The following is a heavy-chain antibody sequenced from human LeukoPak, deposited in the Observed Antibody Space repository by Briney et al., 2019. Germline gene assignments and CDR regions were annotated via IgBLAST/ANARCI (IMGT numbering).Heavy chain of an antibody. CDR3: ARVSYSSSYRIYYYYYYMDV. J-gene: IGHJ6*03. V-gene: IGHV4-39*07. Sequence: SETLSLTCTVSGGSISSSSYYWGWIRQPPGKGLEWIGSIYYSGSTYYNPSPKSRVTISVDTSKNQFSLKLSSVTAADTAVYYCARVSYSSSYRIYYYYYYMDVWGKGTTVTVSS. D-gene: IGHD6-6*01. CDR2: IYYSGST. CDR1: GGSISSSSYY.